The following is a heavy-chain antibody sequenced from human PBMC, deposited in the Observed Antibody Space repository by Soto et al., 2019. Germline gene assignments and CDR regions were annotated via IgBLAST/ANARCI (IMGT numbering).Heavy chain of an antibody. Sequence: SETLSLTCAVYGGSFSGYYWSWIRQPPGKGLEWIGEINHSGSTNYNPSLKSRVTISVDTSKNQFSLKLSSVTAADTAVYYCARAGVATIKAFDIWGQGTMVTVSS. J-gene: IGHJ3*02. D-gene: IGHD5-12*01. V-gene: IGHV4-34*01. CDR1: GGSFSGYY. CDR2: INHSGST. CDR3: ARAGVATIKAFDI.